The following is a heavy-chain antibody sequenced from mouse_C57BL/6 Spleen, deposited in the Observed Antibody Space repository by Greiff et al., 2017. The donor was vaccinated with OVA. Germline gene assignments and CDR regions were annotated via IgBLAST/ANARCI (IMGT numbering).Heavy chain of an antibody. V-gene: IGHV5-9-1*02. CDR2: ISSGGDYI. J-gene: IGHJ4*01. CDR3: TRGDYYGSSYDYAMDY. Sequence: EVKLVESGEGLVKPGGSLKLSCAASGFTFSSYAMSWVRQTPEKRLEWVAYISSGGDYIYYADTVKGRFTISRDNARNTLYLQMSSLKSDDTAMYYCTRGDYYGSSYDYAMDYWGQGTSVTVSS. D-gene: IGHD1-1*01. CDR1: GFTFSSYA.